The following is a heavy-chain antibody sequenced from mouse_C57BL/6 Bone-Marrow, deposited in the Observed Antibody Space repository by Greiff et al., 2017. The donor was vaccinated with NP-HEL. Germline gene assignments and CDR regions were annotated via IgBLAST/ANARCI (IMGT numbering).Heavy chain of an antibody. J-gene: IGHJ3*01. V-gene: IGHV10-1*01. Sequence: EVQLVESGGGLVQPKGSLKLSCAASGFSFNTYAMNWVRQAPGKGLEWVARIRSKSNNYATYYADSVKDRFTISRDDSESMLYLQMNNLKTEDTAMYYCVRHEGTSFAYWGQGTLVTVSA. D-gene: IGHD2-14*01. CDR3: VRHEGTSFAY. CDR1: GFSFNTYA. CDR2: IRSKSNNYAT.